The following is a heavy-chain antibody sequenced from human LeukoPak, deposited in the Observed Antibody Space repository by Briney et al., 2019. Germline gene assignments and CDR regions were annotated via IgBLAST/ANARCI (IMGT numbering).Heavy chain of an antibody. D-gene: IGHD6-19*01. CDR2: ISNSGTAI. CDR3: TRDRHNSGWNWFDP. Sequence: GGSLRLSCAASGFTFSDYYMSWIRQAPGKGLEWVSYISNSGTAISYADSVKGRFTISRDNARNSLCLQMNSLRAEDTAVYYCTRDRHNSGWNWFDPWGQGNLVTVSS. V-gene: IGHV3-11*01. CDR1: GFTFSDYY. J-gene: IGHJ5*02.